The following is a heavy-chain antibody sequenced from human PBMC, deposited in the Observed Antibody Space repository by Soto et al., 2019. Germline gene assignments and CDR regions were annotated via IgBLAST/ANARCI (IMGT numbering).Heavy chain of an antibody. CDR2: ISSSSSYI. Sequence: PGGSLRLSCAASGFTFSSYAMSWVRQAPGQGLEWVSSISSSSSYIYYADSVKGRFTISRDNAKNSLYLQMNSLRAEDTAVYYCARAPSLSRGGSIAAAGTLDYWGQGTLVTVSS. CDR3: ARAPSLSRGGSIAAAGTLDY. J-gene: IGHJ4*02. D-gene: IGHD6-13*01. CDR1: GFTFSSYA. V-gene: IGHV3-21*01.